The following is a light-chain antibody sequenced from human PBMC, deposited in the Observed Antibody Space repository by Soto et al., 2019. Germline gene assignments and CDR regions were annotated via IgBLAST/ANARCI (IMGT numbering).Light chain of an antibody. V-gene: IGLV2-14*01. J-gene: IGLJ1*01. Sequence: QSALTQPASVSGSAGQSIAISCTGTSSDVGGYNYVSWYQQHPGKAPKLLLSEVSKRPSGVSDRFSGSKSGNTASLTISGLQTQYEADYYCSSFTSAYTFVFGTGTKVTVL. CDR3: SSFTSAYTFV. CDR1: SSDVGGYNY. CDR2: EVS.